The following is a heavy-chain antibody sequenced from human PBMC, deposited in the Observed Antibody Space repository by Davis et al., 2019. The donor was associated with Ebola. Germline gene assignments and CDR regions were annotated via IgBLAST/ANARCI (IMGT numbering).Heavy chain of an antibody. J-gene: IGHJ4*02. CDR3: ATYGSGWRLGFDY. Sequence: ASVQVSCKASGYTFTSYAMHWVRQAPGQRLEWMGWINAGNGNTKYSQKFQGRVTITRDTSASTVYMELSSLRSEDTAVYYCATYGSGWRLGFDYWGQGTLVTVSP. CDR1: GYTFTSYA. D-gene: IGHD6-19*01. CDR2: INAGNGNT. V-gene: IGHV1-3*01.